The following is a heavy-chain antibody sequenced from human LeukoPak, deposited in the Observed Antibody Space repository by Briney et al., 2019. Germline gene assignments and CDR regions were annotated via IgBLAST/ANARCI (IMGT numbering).Heavy chain of an antibody. Sequence: SETLSPTCAVSGGSISSSNWWSWVRQPPGKGLEWIGEIYHSGSTNYNPSLKSRVTMSVDTSKNQFSLKLSSVTAADTAVYYCARGYSGYVHFDYWGQGTLVTVSS. CDR1: GGSISSSNW. J-gene: IGHJ4*02. CDR3: ARGYSGYVHFDY. D-gene: IGHD5-12*01. V-gene: IGHV4-4*02. CDR2: IYHSGST.